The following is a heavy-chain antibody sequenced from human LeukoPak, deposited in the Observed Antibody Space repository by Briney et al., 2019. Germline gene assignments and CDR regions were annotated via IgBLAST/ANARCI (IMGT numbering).Heavy chain of an antibody. D-gene: IGHD6-13*01. CDR1: GFTFSGYW. CDR3: ARGTSAGGPISPFDF. Sequence: GGSLRLSCAASGFTFSGYWMHWVRQAPGKGLVWVSRIQGDGSNTNYADSVKGRFSISRDNAKNTVYLQMNSLRAEDTGIYYCARGTSAGGPISPFDFWGQGTVVTVSS. J-gene: IGHJ4*02. V-gene: IGHV3-74*01. CDR2: IQGDGSNT.